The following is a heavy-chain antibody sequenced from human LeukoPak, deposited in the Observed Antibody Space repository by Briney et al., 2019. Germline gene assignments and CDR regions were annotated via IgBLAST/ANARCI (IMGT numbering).Heavy chain of an antibody. V-gene: IGHV3-23*01. CDR1: GFTLSSYA. CDR2: ISGSGGST. Sequence: PGGSLRLSCAASGFTLSSYAMSWVRQAPGKGLEWVSAISGSGGSTYYADSVKGRFTISRDNSKNTLYLQMNSLRAEGTAVYYCAKNMVRGVTVPYGMDVWGQGTTVTVSS. CDR3: AKNMVRGVTVPYGMDV. J-gene: IGHJ6*02. D-gene: IGHD3-10*01.